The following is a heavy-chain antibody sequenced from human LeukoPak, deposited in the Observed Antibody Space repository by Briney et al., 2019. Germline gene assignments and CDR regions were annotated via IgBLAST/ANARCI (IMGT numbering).Heavy chain of an antibody. Sequence: SETLSLTCTVSGYSINTGYYWGWIRQPPGKGLEWIGSIYHSGTTYYNPSLKSRITISVDTSKNQFSLKLSSVTAADTAVYYCARHNTIFGVVIGEWGQGTLVTVSS. CDR1: GYSINTGYY. V-gene: IGHV4-38-2*02. D-gene: IGHD3-3*01. CDR3: ARHNTIFGVVIGE. J-gene: IGHJ4*02. CDR2: IYHSGTT.